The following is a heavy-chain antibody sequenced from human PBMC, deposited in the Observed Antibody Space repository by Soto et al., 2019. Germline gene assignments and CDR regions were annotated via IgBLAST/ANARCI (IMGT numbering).Heavy chain of an antibody. D-gene: IGHD6-13*01. J-gene: IGHJ5*02. V-gene: IGHV4-31*03. CDR2: IYYSGST. CDR3: AGDLLAAAGTFWFDP. Sequence: QVQLQESGPGLVKPSQTLSLTCTVSGGSISSGGYYWSWIRQHPGKGLEWIGYIYYSGSTYYNPSLKSRVTIAAVTSKNQVPLKLSSVAAAGTAVYYWAGDLLAAAGTFWFDPWGQGTLVTVSS. CDR1: GGSISSGGYY.